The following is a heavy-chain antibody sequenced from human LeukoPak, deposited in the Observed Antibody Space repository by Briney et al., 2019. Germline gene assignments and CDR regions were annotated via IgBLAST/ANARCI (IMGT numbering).Heavy chain of an antibody. CDR3: ARRGGITGSINFDY. D-gene: IGHD1-20*01. V-gene: IGHV4-34*01. Sequence: SETLSLTCVVYGGSFSGYYWSWIRQPPGKGLEWIGEINHSGRPNYNPSLKSRVTISVDTSKNQFSLKLSSVTAADTAVYYCARRGGITGSINFDYWGQGTLVTVSS. CDR1: GGSFSGYY. CDR2: INHSGRP. J-gene: IGHJ4*02.